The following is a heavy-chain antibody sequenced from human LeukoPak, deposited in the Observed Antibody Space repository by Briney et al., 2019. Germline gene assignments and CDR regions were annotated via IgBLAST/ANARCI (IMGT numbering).Heavy chain of an antibody. CDR1: GFTFSSNW. CDR2: IKSDGTIT. J-gene: IGHJ4*02. Sequence: GGSLRLSCAASGFTFSSNWMHWVRQAPGKGLVWVSRIKSDGTITSYADSVKGRFTISRDNAKNTLYLQMNSLRAEDTAVYYCARGNSITGTTPLDYFDYWGQGTLVTVSS. V-gene: IGHV3-74*01. CDR3: ARGNSITGTTPLDYFDY. D-gene: IGHD1-20*01.